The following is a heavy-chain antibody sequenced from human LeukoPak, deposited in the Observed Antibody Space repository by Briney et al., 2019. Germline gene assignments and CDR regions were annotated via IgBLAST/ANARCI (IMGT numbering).Heavy chain of an antibody. V-gene: IGHV3-15*01. D-gene: IGHD1-26*01. CDR1: GFTFINAW. Sequence: GGSLRLSCAASGFTFINAWMAWVRQAPGKGLEWVGRIKAKAHGGTIEYAAPVKGRFTISRDDSKNTLYLQVNSLKTEDTAVYYCTTDGVGVEGATYDNWGQGTLVSVSS. CDR2: IKAKAHGGTI. CDR3: TTDGVGVEGATYDN. J-gene: IGHJ4*02.